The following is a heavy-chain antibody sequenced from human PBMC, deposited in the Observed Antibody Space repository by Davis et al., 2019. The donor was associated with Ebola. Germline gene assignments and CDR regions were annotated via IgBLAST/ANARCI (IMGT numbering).Heavy chain of an antibody. CDR1: GFTFSSYS. CDR2: ISSSSSYI. V-gene: IGHV3-21*01. CDR3: ARGGHYSNSDYYYYYGMDV. J-gene: IGHJ6*02. Sequence: GESLKISCAASGFTFSSYSMNWVRQAPGKGLEWVSSISSSSSYIYYADSVKGRFTISRDNAKNSLYLQMNSLRAEDTAVYYCARGGHYSNSDYYYYYGMDVWGQGTTVTVSS. D-gene: IGHD4-11*01.